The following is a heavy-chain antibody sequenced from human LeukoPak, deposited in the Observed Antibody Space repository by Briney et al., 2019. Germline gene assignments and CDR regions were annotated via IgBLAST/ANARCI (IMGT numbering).Heavy chain of an antibody. CDR1: GFTFSNAW. J-gene: IGHJ3*02. Sequence: GGSLRLSCAASGFTFSNAWMSWVRRAPGKGLEWVGRIKSKTDGGTTDYAAPVKGRFTISRDDSKNTLYLQMNSLKTEDTAVCYCTTVRVPVRMVWGNDAFDIWGQGTMVTVSS. D-gene: IGHD3-10*01. V-gene: IGHV3-15*01. CDR2: IKSKTDGGTT. CDR3: TTVRVPVRMVWGNDAFDI.